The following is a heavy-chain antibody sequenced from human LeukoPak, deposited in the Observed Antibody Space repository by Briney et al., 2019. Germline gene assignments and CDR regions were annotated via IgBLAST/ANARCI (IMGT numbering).Heavy chain of an antibody. J-gene: IGHJ4*02. V-gene: IGHV3-30*02. CDR3: AKDHYYYGSGSFCDY. D-gene: IGHD3-10*01. CDR2: IRYDGSNK. CDR1: GFTFSSYG. Sequence: GGSLRLSCAASGFTFSSYGMHWVRQAPGKGLEWMAFIRYDGSNKYYADSVKGRFTISRDNSKNTLYLQMNSLRAEDTAVYYCAKDHYYYGSGSFCDYWGQGTLVTVSS.